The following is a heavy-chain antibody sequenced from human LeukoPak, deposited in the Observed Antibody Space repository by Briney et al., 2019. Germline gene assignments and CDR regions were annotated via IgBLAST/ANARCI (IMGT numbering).Heavy chain of an antibody. CDR1: GYTVTSYG. J-gene: IGHJ4*02. V-gene: IGHV1-18*01. D-gene: IGHD3-3*01. CDR2: ISAYNGNT. Sequence: ASVKVSCKASGYTVTSYGISWVRQAPGQGLEWMGWISAYNGNTNYAQKLQGRVTMTTDTSTSTAYMELRSLRSDDTAVYYCARDSPYYDFWSGYQIYFDYWGQGTLVTVSS. CDR3: ARDSPYYDFWSGYQIYFDY.